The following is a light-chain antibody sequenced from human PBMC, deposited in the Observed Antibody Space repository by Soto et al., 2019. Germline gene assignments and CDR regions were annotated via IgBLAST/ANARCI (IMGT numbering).Light chain of an antibody. V-gene: IGKV3-20*01. CDR1: QSVSSSY. Sequence: EIVLTQSPGTLSLSPGERATLSCRASQSVSSSYLAWYQQKPGQAPRLLIYGASSRATGIPDRFSGSGSGTDFTLSISRLGPEDFAVYYCQQYNNWPITFGQGTRLEI. CDR3: QQYNNWPIT. CDR2: GAS. J-gene: IGKJ5*01.